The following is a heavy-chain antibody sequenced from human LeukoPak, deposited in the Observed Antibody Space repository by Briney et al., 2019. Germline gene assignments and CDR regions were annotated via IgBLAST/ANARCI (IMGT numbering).Heavy chain of an antibody. D-gene: IGHD3-22*01. V-gene: IGHV3-30*02. J-gene: IGHJ4*02. CDR3: AKDRFYRYYDSSDQEQAADY. CDR1: GFTFSSYG. CDR2: IRYDGSNK. Sequence: TGGSLRLSCAASGFTFSSYGMHWVRQAPGKGLEWVAFIRYDGSNKYYADSVKGRFTISRDNSKNTLYLQMNSLRAEDTAVYYCAKDRFYRYYDSSDQEQAADYWGQGTLVTVSS.